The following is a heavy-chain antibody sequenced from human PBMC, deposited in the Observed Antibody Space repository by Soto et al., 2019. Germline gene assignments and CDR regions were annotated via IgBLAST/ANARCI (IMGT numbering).Heavy chain of an antibody. J-gene: IGHJ6*02. CDR2: ISGSDGTT. V-gene: IGHV3-23*01. CDR1: GFIFSDYA. Sequence: GGSLSLSCAASGFIFSDYAMYWVRQAPGKGLEWVSVISGSDGTTYYADSVRGRFTISRDNSRNTVYLQMISLRAEDTAVYHCAKVIGGSESYWGGSHYYYALDVWGQGTTVTVSS. CDR3: AKVIGGSESYWGGSHYYYALDV. D-gene: IGHD3-10*01.